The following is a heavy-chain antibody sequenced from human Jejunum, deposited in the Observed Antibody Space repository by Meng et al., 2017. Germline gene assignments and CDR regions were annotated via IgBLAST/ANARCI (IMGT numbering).Heavy chain of an antibody. CDR2: IFHTGII. CDR3: ARSRVTTGLFDS. D-gene: IGHD4-17*01. V-gene: IGHV4-4*02. CDR1: GASVTNENW. J-gene: IGHJ4*02. Sequence: VQLQESGTGLVKPSGTLSPTCSVSGASVTNENWWSWVRQPPGKGLEWIGEIFHTGIINYNPSLKSRVTISLDKSKNQLYLNLNSVTAADTAVYYCARSRVTTGLFDSWGRGTLVTVSS.